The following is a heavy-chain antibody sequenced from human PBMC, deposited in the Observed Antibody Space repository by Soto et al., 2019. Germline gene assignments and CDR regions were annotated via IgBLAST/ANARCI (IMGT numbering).Heavy chain of an antibody. Sequence: GGSLRLSCAASGFTFSSYAMSWVRQAPGKGLEWVSGISWNNGRIGYADTVKGRFTISRDSAKNSQYLQMNSLRADDKAIYYCAKTAGYSSGWPFDHWGQGTLVTVSS. V-gene: IGHV3-9*01. D-gene: IGHD6-19*01. CDR3: AKTAGYSSGWPFDH. J-gene: IGHJ4*02. CDR2: ISWNNGRI. CDR1: GFTFSSYA.